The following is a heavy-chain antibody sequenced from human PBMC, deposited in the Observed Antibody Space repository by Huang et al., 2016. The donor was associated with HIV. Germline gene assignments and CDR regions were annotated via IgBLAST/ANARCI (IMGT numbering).Heavy chain of an antibody. J-gene: IGHJ2*01. V-gene: IGHV4-39*01. D-gene: IGHD3-3*01. CDR1: GGSINPGRYY. CDR2: LYYTGKT. CDR3: ARNHDFWRGRMFAISYFDV. Sequence: QMRFQESGPGLVKPSGTLSLTCNVSGGSINPGRYYWGWIRQPPGKGLEWVGILYYTGKTHYDPSLKGRLTMSADTSKNQFSLNLSSVTAADTAIYYCARNHDFWRGRMFAISYFDVWGRGTLVTVAS.